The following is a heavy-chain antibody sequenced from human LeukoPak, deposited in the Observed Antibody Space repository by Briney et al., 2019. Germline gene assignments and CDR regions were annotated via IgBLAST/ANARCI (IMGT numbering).Heavy chain of an antibody. V-gene: IGHV3-23*01. D-gene: IGHD3-3*01. J-gene: IGHJ4*02. CDR1: GLAFSSYA. Sequence: GGPLRLSCAASGLAFSSYAMNWVRQPPGKGLEWVSTISVTSITFYADSVKGRFTISRDNSRNTVYLQMTSLRADDTAVYYCADYGVSGVRNNFYWGQGTLVTVSS. CDR3: ADYGVSGVRNNFY. CDR2: ISVTSIT.